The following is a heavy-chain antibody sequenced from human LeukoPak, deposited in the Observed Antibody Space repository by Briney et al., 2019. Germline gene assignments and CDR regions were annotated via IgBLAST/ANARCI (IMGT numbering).Heavy chain of an antibody. CDR1: GFTVKDNF. J-gene: IGHJ6*02. D-gene: IGHD4-23*01. Sequence: PGGSLRLSCAASGFTVKDNFMSWVRQAPGKGLEWVSVLYSGGATYYADSVKGRFTISRDNAKNTLYLQMNSLRAEDTAVYYCARDTNTVVTPWATDYYGMDVWGQGTTVTVSS. CDR2: LYSGGAT. CDR3: ARDTNTVVTPWATDYYGMDV. V-gene: IGHV3-66*01.